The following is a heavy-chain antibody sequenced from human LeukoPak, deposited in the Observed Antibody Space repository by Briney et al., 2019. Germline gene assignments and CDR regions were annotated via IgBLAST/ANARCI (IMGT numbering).Heavy chain of an antibody. J-gene: IGHJ4*02. CDR1: GGSISSGGYY. CDR3: SRDRGGSSLFDY. D-gene: IGHD1-26*01. Sequence: PSETLSLTCTVSGGSISSGGYYWSWIRQHPGKGLEWIGYIYYSGSTYHNPPLKSRVTISVDTSKNQYSLKLSSVTAADTAVYYCSRDRGGSSLFDYWGQGTLVTVSS. CDR2: IYYSGST. V-gene: IGHV4-31*03.